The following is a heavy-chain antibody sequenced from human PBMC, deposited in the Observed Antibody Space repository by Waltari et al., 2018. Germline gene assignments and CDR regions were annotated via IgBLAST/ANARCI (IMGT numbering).Heavy chain of an antibody. Sequence: EVQLVESGGGLVQPGGSLRLSCAASGFTFSSYWMSWVRQAPGKGLEWVANIKQDGSEKYYVDSVKGRFTISRDNAKNSLYLQMNSLRAEDTAVYYCARDRTMVRGVIGNYWGQGTLVTVSS. CDR3: ARDRTMVRGVIGNY. V-gene: IGHV3-7*03. D-gene: IGHD3-10*01. CDR1: GFTFSSYW. CDR2: IKQDGSEK. J-gene: IGHJ4*02.